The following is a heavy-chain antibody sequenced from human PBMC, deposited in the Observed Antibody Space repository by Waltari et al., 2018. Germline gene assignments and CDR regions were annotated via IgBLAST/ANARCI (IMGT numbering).Heavy chain of an antibody. CDR2: LYYSGTT. J-gene: IGHJ2*01. CDR3: ARPHLRYVDWLLPDWYFDL. CDR1: GGSISSSSYY. Sequence: QLQLQESGPGLVKPSATLSLTCTASGGSISSSSYYWGWIRQPPGTGLEWIGSLYYSGTTYYIPALKSRITISVDTSKNQFSLKLSSVTAADTAVYYCARPHLRYVDWLLPDWYFDLWGRGTLVTVSS. D-gene: IGHD3-9*01. V-gene: IGHV4-39*01.